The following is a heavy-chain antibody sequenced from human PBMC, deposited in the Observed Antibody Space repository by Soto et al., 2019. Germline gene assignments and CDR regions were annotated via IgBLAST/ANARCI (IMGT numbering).Heavy chain of an antibody. Sequence: QVQLQESGPGLVKPSQTLSLTCTVSGGSISSGGYYWSWIRQHPGKGLEWIGYIYYSGSTYYNPSPKRRVTISVDTSNNQSALRLGSLTAADRAEYYCARLGYGDFTFACWGQATLVTVSS. CDR1: GGSISSGGYY. CDR3: ARLGYGDFTFAC. CDR2: IYYSGST. V-gene: IGHV4-31*03. D-gene: IGHD4-17*01. J-gene: IGHJ4*02.